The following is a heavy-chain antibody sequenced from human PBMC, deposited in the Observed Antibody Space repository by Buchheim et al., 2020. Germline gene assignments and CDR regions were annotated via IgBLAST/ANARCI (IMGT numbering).Heavy chain of an antibody. V-gene: IGHV4-34*01. CDR2: INHSGST. Sequence: QVQLQQWGAGLLKPSETLSLTCAVSGGSFSGYYWSWIRQPPGKGLEWIGEINHSGSTNNNPSLKRRVIISVDTSKNQFSFKLGSVAAADTAVYYCARGRVGARFDYWGQGTL. D-gene: IGHD1-26*01. CDR3: ARGRVGARFDY. CDR1: GGSFSGYY. J-gene: IGHJ4*02.